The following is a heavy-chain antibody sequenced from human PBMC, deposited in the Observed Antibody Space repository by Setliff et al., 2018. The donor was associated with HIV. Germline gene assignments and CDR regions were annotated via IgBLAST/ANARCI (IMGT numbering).Heavy chain of an antibody. Sequence: VASVKVSCKTSGTNLLPYYGVTWVRQAPGQGLEWMGGVIPLFGTEKVAQKFQGRVTITADESTNTAYMELSSLRSEDTAIYYCARPAVLISTDYYYYMDVWGQGTTVTVSS. J-gene: IGHJ6*02. CDR1: GTNLLPYYG. CDR3: ARPAVLISTDYYYYMDV. D-gene: IGHD4-4*01. CDR2: VIPLFGTE. V-gene: IGHV1-69*13.